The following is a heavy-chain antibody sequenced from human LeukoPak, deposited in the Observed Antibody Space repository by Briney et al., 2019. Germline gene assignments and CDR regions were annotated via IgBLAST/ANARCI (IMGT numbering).Heavy chain of an antibody. CDR2: INWNGGST. CDR1: GFTFDDYG. D-gene: IGHD6-19*01. Sequence: GGSLRLSCAASGFTFDDYGMSWVSQAPGKGLEWVSGINWNGGSTGYADSVKGRFTISRDNAKNSLYLQMNSLRAEDTALYYCARGAAYSSGWFHYYFDYWGQGTLVTVSS. J-gene: IGHJ4*02. V-gene: IGHV3-20*04. CDR3: ARGAAYSSGWFHYYFDY.